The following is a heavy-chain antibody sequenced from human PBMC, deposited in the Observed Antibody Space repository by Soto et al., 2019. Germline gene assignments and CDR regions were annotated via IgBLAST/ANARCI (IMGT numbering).Heavy chain of an antibody. CDR2: IYYSGNT. CDR3: TRAISGGPFDY. V-gene: IGHV4-39*01. D-gene: IGHD2-15*01. Sequence: PSETLSLTCTVSGGSISSSSYYWGWIRQPPGKGLEWIGSIYYSGNTYYADSVRGRFTISRDNAKNSLFLQMNSLRAEDTAVYYCTRAISGGPFDYWGQGALVTVSS. J-gene: IGHJ4*02. CDR1: GGSISSSSYY.